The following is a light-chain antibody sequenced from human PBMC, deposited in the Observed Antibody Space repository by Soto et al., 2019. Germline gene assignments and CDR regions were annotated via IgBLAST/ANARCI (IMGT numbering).Light chain of an antibody. J-gene: IGLJ1*01. CDR3: SSYTTSNTRQIV. CDR2: DVT. V-gene: IGLV2-14*03. CDR1: SSDVCGYNY. Sequence: QSVLTQPASVSGSPGQSITISCTGTSSDVCGYNYVSWYQHHPGKAPKLIIYDVTSRPSGVSIRFSGSKSDNTASLTISGLQPEDEADYHCSSYTTSNTRQIVFGTGTKVTVL.